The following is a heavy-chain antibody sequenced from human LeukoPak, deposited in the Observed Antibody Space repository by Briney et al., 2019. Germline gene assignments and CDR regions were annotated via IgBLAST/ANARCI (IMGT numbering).Heavy chain of an antibody. J-gene: IGHJ4*02. Sequence: SETLSLTCAVYGGSFSGYYLSWVRQPPEKGLGWIGEIYHSGSTNYNPSLKSRVTISVDKSKNQFSLKLSSVTAADTAVYYCASHSMVRGPIDYWGQGTLVTVSS. CDR2: IYHSGST. CDR3: ASHSMVRGPIDY. D-gene: IGHD3-10*01. CDR1: GGSFSGYY. V-gene: IGHV4-34*01.